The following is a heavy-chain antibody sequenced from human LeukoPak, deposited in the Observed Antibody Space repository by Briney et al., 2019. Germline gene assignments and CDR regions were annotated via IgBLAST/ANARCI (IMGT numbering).Heavy chain of an antibody. Sequence: SETLSLTCTVSGGSISGYYWSWIRQPAGKGLEWIGRIYTSVSTNYNPSLKSRVTMSVNTCKNQLSLKLSSVTAADTAVYYCARVGGARFLDFYFDYWGQGTLVTVSS. CDR2: IYTSVST. CDR1: GGSISGYY. D-gene: IGHD3-3*01. J-gene: IGHJ4*02. CDR3: ARVGGARFLDFYFDY. V-gene: IGHV4-4*07.